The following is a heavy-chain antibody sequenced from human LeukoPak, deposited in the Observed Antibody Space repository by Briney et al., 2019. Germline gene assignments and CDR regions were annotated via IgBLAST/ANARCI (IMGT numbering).Heavy chain of an antibody. CDR1: GFTFSDYY. CDR3: ARDAIVVVPGHDY. CDR2: ISSSGSTI. V-gene: IGHV3-11*01. J-gene: IGHJ4*02. Sequence: GGSLRLSCAVSGFTFSDYYMSWIRQAPGKGLEWVSYISSSGSTIYYADSVKGRFTISRDNAKNSLYLQMNSLRAEDTAVYYCARDAIVVVPGHDYWGQGTLVTVSS. D-gene: IGHD2-2*01.